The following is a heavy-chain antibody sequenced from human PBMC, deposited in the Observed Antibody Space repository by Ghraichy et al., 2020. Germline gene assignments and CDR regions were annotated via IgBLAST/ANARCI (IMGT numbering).Heavy chain of an antibody. Sequence: GESLNISCAASGFSFTDYWMHWVRQTPGRGLELVSHLNIDGTTVNYADSVKGRFTISRDNAKNTMYLQMISLTVEDTAVYYCVRSYKDGLRHFDYWGQGTLVTVSS. D-gene: IGHD1-14*01. V-gene: IGHV3-74*01. CDR3: VRSYKDGLRHFDY. CDR1: GFSFTDYW. J-gene: IGHJ4*02. CDR2: LNIDGTTV.